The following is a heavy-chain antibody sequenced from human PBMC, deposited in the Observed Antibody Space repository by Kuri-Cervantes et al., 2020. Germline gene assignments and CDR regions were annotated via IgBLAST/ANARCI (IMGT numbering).Heavy chain of an antibody. V-gene: IGHV4-59*01. CDR1: GGSISSYY. CDR2: IYYSGST. J-gene: IGHJ6*02. CDR3: ARDFRGSSWYSYYYGMDV. Sequence: ESLKISCTVSGGSISSYYWSWIRQPPGKGLEWIGYIYYSGSTNYNLSLKSRVTISVDTSKNQFSLKLTSVTAADTAVYYCARDFRGSSWYSYYYGMDVWGQGTTVTVSS. D-gene: IGHD6-13*01.